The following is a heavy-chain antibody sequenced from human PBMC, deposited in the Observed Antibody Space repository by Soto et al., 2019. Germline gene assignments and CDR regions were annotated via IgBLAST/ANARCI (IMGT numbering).Heavy chain of an antibody. CDR2: IYWDDDQ. V-gene: IGHV2-5*02. CDR1: GFSLSGDGVG. CDR3: AHAYGGTSWPNDAFDI. D-gene: IGHD2-21*01. Sequence: QITLKESGPPLVKPTETLTVTCTVSGFSLSGDGVGVGWIRQTPGKALEWLALIYWDDDQRYSPSLKTRLTITKDASKNQVVLTMTNMDPMDTATYYCAHAYGGTSWPNDAFDIWGQGTVVTVSS. J-gene: IGHJ3*02.